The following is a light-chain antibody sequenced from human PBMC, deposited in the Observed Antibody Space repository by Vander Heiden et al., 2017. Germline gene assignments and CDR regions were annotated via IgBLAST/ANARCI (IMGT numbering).Light chain of an antibody. CDR2: KAS. J-gene: IGKJ1*01. CDR1: QSISSW. V-gene: IGKV1-5*03. CDR3: QQYNSYSMWT. Sequence: DIQMTQSPSTLSASVGDIVTSTCRASQSISSWLAWYQQKPGKAPKLLIYKASSLESGVPSRFSGSGSGTEFTLTISSLQPDDFATYYCQQYNSYSMWTFGQGTKVEIK.